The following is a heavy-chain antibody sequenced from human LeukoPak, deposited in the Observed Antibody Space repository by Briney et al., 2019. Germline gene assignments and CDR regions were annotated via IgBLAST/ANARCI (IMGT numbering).Heavy chain of an antibody. CDR3: ARVGSMVGYYFDY. D-gene: IGHD3-10*01. Sequence: GGSLRLSCAASGFTFDDYGMSWVRQVPGKGLEWVSGINWNGGSTGYADSVKGRITISRDNAKNSLYLQMNSLRAGDTALYYCARVGSMVGYYFDYWGQGTLVTVSS. CDR1: GFTFDDYG. J-gene: IGHJ4*02. CDR2: INWNGGST. V-gene: IGHV3-20*04.